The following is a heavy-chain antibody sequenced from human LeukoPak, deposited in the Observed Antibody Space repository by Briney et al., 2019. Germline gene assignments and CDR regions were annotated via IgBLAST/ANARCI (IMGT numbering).Heavy chain of an antibody. D-gene: IGHD5-18*01. CDR3: ARVEPATLGY. J-gene: IGHJ4*02. Sequence: GASVKVSCKASGYIFATYTIHWVRQAPGQRLEWMRWINAGNGNIKYSQKFQGRVTITRDTSASTAYMELSGLRSEDTAVYYCARVEPATLGYWGQGTLVTVSS. V-gene: IGHV1-3*01. CDR2: INAGNGNI. CDR1: GYIFATYT.